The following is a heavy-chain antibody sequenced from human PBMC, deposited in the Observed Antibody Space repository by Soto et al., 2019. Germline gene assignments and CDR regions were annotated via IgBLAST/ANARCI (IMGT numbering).Heavy chain of an antibody. CDR1: GGSMNSYY. CDR3: ARGQRFSDWFDP. D-gene: IGHD3-3*01. CDR2: VYSSGGT. V-gene: IGHV4-4*07. Sequence: SETLSLTCTVPGGSMNSYYWTWIRQPAGKGLEWIGRVYSSGGTHYNPSLKSRITISLDTSNNQFSLRLLSVTDADTAVYYCARGQRFSDWFDPWGQGTLVTVSS. J-gene: IGHJ5*02.